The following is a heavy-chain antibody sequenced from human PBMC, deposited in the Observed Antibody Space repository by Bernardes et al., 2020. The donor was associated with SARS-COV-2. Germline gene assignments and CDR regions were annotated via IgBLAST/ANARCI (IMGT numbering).Heavy chain of an antibody. Sequence: GWSLRLSCAASGFTFSSYSMNWVRQAPGKGLEWVSSISSSSSYIYYADSVKGRFTISRDNSKNSLYLQINSLRAEDTAVYYCARARIGCYFAYWGQGNLVTVSS. CDR2: ISSSSSYI. CDR1: GFTFSSYS. J-gene: IGHJ4*02. CDR3: ARARIGCYFAY. V-gene: IGHV3-21*01. D-gene: IGHD3-16*02.